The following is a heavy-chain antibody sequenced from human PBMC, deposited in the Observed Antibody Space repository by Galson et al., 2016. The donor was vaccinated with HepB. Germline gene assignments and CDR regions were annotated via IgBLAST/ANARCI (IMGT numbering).Heavy chain of an antibody. J-gene: IGHJ4*02. D-gene: IGHD6-19*01. CDR3: ARALSGWDGFDY. CDR1: EFTASSNY. CDR2: IYSGGST. V-gene: IGHV3-53*01. Sequence: SLRLSCAAYEFTASSNYLNWIRQAPGKGLEWVSAIYSGGSTHYADSVKGRFTIFRDNSKNTVYLEMKSLRAEDTAVYYCARALSGWDGFDYWGQGTLVIVSS.